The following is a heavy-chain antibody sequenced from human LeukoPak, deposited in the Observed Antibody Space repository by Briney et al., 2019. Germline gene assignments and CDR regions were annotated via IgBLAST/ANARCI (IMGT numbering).Heavy chain of an antibody. CDR1: GGSISSYY. CDR2: IYYSGST. CDR3: ARGVLGYFDY. D-gene: IGHD3-16*01. Sequence: KPSETLSLTCTVSGGSISSYYWSWIRQPPGKGLEWIGYIYYSGSTNYNPSLKSRVTISVDTSKNQFSLKLSSVTAADTAAYYCARGVLGYFDYWGQGTLVTVSS. J-gene: IGHJ4*02. V-gene: IGHV4-59*01.